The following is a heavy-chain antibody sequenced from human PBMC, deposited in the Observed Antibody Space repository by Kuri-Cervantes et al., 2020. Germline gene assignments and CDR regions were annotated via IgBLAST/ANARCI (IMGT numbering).Heavy chain of an antibody. CDR3: ARGEYGSYSA. CDR2: IWYDGSNK. Sequence: GGSLRLSCAASGFTFSSYAMHWVRQAPGKGLEWVAVIWYDGSNKYYADSVKGRFTISRDNSKKTLYLHMNSLRAEDTAVYYCARGEYGSYSAWGQGTLVTVSS. J-gene: IGHJ5*02. V-gene: IGHV3-30*04. D-gene: IGHD1-26*01. CDR1: GFTFSSYA.